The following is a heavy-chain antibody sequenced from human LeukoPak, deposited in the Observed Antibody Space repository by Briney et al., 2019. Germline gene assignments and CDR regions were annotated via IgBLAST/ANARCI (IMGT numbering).Heavy chain of an antibody. D-gene: IGHD3-3*01. J-gene: IGHJ6*03. V-gene: IGHV4-61*01. CDR1: GYSISTGYY. Sequence: SETLSLTCAVSGYSISTGYYWSWIRQPPGKGLEWIGYIYYSGSTNYNPSLKSRVTISVDTSKNQFSLKLSSVTAADTAVYYCARIVRRYYDFWSGPKRGNYYYYMDVWGKGTTVTVSS. CDR2: IYYSGST. CDR3: ARIVRRYYDFWSGPKRGNYYYYMDV.